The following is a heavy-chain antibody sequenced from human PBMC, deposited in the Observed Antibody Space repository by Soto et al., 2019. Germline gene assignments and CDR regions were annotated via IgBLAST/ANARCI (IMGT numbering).Heavy chain of an antibody. J-gene: IGHJ3*02. Sequence: GGSLRLSCAASGFTSSSYGMHWVRQAPGKGLEWVAVISYDGSNKYYADSVKGRFTISRDNSKNTLYLQMNSLRAEDTAVYYCARDFTYDYIWGSYRQNDAFDIWGQGTMVTVSS. CDR2: ISYDGSNK. D-gene: IGHD3-16*02. CDR1: GFTSSSYG. CDR3: ARDFTYDYIWGSYRQNDAFDI. V-gene: IGHV3-30*03.